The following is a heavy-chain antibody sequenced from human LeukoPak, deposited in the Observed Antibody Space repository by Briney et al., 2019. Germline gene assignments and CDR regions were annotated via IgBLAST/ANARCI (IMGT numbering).Heavy chain of an antibody. Sequence: SETLSLTCTVSGGSISSSSYYWGWIRQPPGKGLEWIGSIYYSGSTYYNPSLKSRVTISVDTSKNQFSLKLSSVTAADTAVYYCVERWLASEALQWGQGTRVTVSS. J-gene: IGHJ4*02. D-gene: IGHD6-19*01. CDR3: VERWLASEALQ. CDR1: GGSISSSSYY. CDR2: IYYSGST. V-gene: IGHV4-39*01.